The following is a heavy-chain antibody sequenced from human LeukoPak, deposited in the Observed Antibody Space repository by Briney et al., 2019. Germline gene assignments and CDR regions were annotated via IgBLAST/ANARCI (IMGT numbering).Heavy chain of an antibody. CDR2: ISTYDHDT. CDR1: GYTFTNYG. V-gene: IGHV1-18*01. CDR3: ARTPTATPGMH. J-gene: IGHJ4*02. D-gene: IGHD1-26*01. Sequence: GASVKVSCKASGYTFTNYGISWVRQAPGQGLEWMAWISTYDHDTNYAQKFRGRVTMTTDTSTSTAYMELRSLGSDDTAVYFCARTPTATPGMHWGQGTLVIVSS.